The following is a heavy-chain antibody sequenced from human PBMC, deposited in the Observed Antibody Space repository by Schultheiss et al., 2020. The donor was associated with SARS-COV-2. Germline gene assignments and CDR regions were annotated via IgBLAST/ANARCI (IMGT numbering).Heavy chain of an antibody. Sequence: SVKVSCKASGFTFTSSAVQWVRQARGQRLEWIGGIIPIFGTANYAQKFQGRVTITADESTSTAYMELSSLRSEDTAVYYCARVGFDSSGYYSGYYYYGMDVWGQGTTVTVSS. V-gene: IGHV1-69*13. CDR2: IIPIFGTA. CDR1: GFTFTSSA. J-gene: IGHJ6*02. CDR3: ARVGFDSSGYYSGYYYYGMDV. D-gene: IGHD3-22*01.